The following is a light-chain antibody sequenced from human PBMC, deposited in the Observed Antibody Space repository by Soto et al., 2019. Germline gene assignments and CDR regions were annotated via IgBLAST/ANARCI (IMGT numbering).Light chain of an antibody. CDR2: HAI. CDR3: QQRSNWPPIT. J-gene: IGKJ5*01. CDR1: QSISGN. V-gene: IGKV3-11*01. Sequence: EVVMTQSPATLSVSPGERATLSCRASQSISGNLAWYQQKPGQAPRLLIYHAIARATGIPTRFSGSGSGTDFTLTISSLEPEDFAVYYCQQRSNWPPITFGQGTRLEIK.